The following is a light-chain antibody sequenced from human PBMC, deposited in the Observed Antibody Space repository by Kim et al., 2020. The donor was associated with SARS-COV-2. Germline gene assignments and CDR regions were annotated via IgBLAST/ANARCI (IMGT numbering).Light chain of an antibody. V-gene: IGLV6-57*03. J-gene: IGLJ3*02. CDR2: EDN. Sequence: KTVTVSCTRSSGSIASNYVQWYQQRPGSAPTTVIYEDNQRPSGVPDRVSGSIDTSSNSASLTISGLTTEDEADYYCQSYDSSNHWVFGGGTQLTVL. CDR3: QSYDSSNHWV. CDR1: SGSIASNY.